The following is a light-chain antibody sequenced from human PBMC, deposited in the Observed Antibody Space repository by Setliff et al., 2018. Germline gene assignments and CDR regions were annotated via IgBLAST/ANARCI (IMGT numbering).Light chain of an antibody. V-gene: IGLV2-8*01. Sequence: QSALTQPPSASGSPGQSVTISCTGTSSDVGYYNYVSWYQQHPGKAPKLMIFEVIKRPSGVPDRFSGSKSGNTASLTVSGLQAEDEADYYCTSYAGSNSWVFGTGTKVTV. J-gene: IGLJ1*01. CDR2: EVI. CDR3: TSYAGSNSWV. CDR1: SSDVGYYNY.